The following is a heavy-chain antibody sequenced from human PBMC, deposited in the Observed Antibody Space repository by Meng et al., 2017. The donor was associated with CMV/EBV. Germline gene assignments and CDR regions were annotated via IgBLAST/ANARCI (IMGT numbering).Heavy chain of an antibody. J-gene: IGHJ6*02. Sequence: SVKVSCKASGGNFGTYAISWVRQAPGQGLEWMGGIIPIFGTASFAQKFQGRVTITTDESTAYMELSSLRSEDAAVYYCARTRYDSSGYDAYYYYAMDVWGQGTTVSLL. CDR1: GGNFGTYA. D-gene: IGHD3-22*01. V-gene: IGHV1-69*05. CDR2: IIPIFGTA. CDR3: ARTRYDSSGYDAYYYYAMDV.